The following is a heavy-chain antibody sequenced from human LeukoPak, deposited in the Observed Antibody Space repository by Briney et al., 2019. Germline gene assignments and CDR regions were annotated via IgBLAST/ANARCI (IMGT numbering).Heavy chain of an antibody. D-gene: IGHD3-10*01. CDR2: INHSGST. Sequence: SETLSLTCAVYGGSFSGYYWSWIRQPPGKGLEWIGEINHSGSTNYNPSLKSRVTMSVDTSKNQFSLKLSSVTAADTAVYYCARVVGVLWLDYMDVWGKGTTVTISS. J-gene: IGHJ6*03. V-gene: IGHV4-34*01. CDR1: GGSFSGYY. CDR3: ARVVGVLWLDYMDV.